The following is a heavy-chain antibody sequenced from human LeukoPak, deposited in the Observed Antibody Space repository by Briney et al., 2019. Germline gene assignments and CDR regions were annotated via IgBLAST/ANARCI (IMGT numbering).Heavy chain of an antibody. CDR1: GVSISSSSYN. CDR3: ARHDRIIASPLV. J-gene: IGHJ4*02. D-gene: IGHD2/OR15-2a*01. Sequence: NPSETLSLTCIVSGVSISSSSYNWGWIRQPPGKGLEWIGSIYYSGSTYYNPSLKSRLTISVDTSKNQFSLNLSSVTAADTAVYYCARHDRIIASPLVWGQGILVTVSS. CDR2: IYYSGST. V-gene: IGHV4-39*01.